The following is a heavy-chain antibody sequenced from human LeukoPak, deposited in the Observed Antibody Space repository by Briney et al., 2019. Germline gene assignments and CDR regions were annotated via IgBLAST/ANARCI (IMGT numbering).Heavy chain of an antibody. CDR2: INHSGST. CDR3: ARGLPHSSSWKKRRNWFDP. V-gene: IGHV4-34*01. CDR1: GGSFSGYY. J-gene: IGHJ5*02. D-gene: IGHD6-13*01. Sequence: PSETLSLTCAVYGGSFSGYYWSWIRQPPGKGLEWIGEINHSGSTNYNPSLKSRVTISVDTSKNQFSLKLNSVTAADTAVYYCARGLPHSSSWKKRRNWFDPWGQGTLVTVSS.